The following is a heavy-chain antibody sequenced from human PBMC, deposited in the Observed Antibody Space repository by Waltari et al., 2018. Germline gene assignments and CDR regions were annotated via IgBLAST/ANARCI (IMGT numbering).Heavy chain of an antibody. Sequence: EVQLLESGGGLVQPGGSLRLSCAASGFSFCTNAMSWVRQAPGKGLEWVSAISCTGYTTHYADSVKGRFTISRDNSKGTLYLQMSSLRADDTALYFCAKSNSGWSPGDSWGQGTLVTVSS. D-gene: IGHD6-19*01. J-gene: IGHJ4*02. CDR3: AKSNSGWSPGDS. CDR1: GFSFCTNA. V-gene: IGHV3-23*01. CDR2: ISCTGYTT.